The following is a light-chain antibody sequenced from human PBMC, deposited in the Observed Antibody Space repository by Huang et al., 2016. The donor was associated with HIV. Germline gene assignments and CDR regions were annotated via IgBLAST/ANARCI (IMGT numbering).Light chain of an antibody. V-gene: IGKV3-15*01. Sequence: EIVMTQSPATLAVSPGERATLSCRASQNVGSNLAGYQQKPGQAPRLIIFAASTRATSVPARFSGSGCGTEFTLTISSLQSEDFALYFCQQYNNWPTMYPFGQGTKVEIK. CDR1: QNVGSN. J-gene: IGKJ2*01. CDR2: AAS. CDR3: QQYNNWPTMYP.